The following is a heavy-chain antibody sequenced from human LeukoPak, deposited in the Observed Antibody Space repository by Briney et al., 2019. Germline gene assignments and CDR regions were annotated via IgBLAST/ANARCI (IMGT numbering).Heavy chain of an antibody. CDR2: ISYHESKR. CDR3: AKELLSSPTAEDAFDI. Sequence: GGSLRLSCAASGFTFNSYGMHWVRQAPGKGLEWVAVISYHESKRYYADSVKGRLTISRDNSKNTLYLQMNSLRAEDTAVYYCAKELLSSPTAEDAFDIWGQGTMVTVSS. V-gene: IGHV3-30*18. CDR1: GFTFNSYG. J-gene: IGHJ3*02. D-gene: IGHD1-14*01.